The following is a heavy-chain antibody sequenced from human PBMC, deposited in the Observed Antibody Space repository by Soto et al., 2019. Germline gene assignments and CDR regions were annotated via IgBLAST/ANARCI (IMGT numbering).Heavy chain of an antibody. D-gene: IGHD6-13*01. Sequence: GASAKVSCKASGDIFTNHAINWVRQAPGQGLEWMGRISPMFDTTNYAQDFQDRVTITADESTTFVYLELNSLKSEDTAVYFCATSSSVAAAGYFKYWGQGTLVTVSS. CDR2: ISPMFDTT. CDR3: ATSSSVAAAGYFKY. CDR1: GDIFTNHA. V-gene: IGHV1-69*13. J-gene: IGHJ4*02.